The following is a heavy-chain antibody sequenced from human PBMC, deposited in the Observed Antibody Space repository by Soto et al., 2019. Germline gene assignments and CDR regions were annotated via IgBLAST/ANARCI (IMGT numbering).Heavy chain of an antibody. CDR2: IIPIFGTA. V-gene: IGHV1-69*13. D-gene: IGHD2-2*01. J-gene: IGHJ6*02. CDR3: ASYLTPLGYCSSTSCYYYYGMDV. Sequence: ASVKVSCKASGGTFSSYAISWVRQAPGQGLEWMGGIIPIFGTANYAQKFQGRVTITADESTSTAYMELSSLRSEDTAVYYCASYLTPLGYCSSTSCYYYYGMDVWGQGTTVTVAS. CDR1: GGTFSSYA.